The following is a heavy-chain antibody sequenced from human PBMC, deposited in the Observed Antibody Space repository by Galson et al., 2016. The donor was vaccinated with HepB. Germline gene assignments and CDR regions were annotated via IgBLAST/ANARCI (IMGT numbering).Heavy chain of an antibody. J-gene: IGHJ2*01. V-gene: IGHV5-51*01. D-gene: IGHD3-22*01. CDR2: IQLIDSHT. CDR3: ARRRTSGYYPWYFDL. CDR1: GYNFTSEF. Sequence: QSGAEVKKPGESLRISCKGSGYNFTSEFIGWVRKLPGKGLEWMGIIQLIDSHTRYSPSLQGHVTISADNSTSTAYLQWSSLKASDTAMYYCARRRTSGYYPWYFDLWGSGTLVIVTS.